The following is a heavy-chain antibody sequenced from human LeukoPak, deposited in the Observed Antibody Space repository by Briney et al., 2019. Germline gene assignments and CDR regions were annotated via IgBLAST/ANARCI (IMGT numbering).Heavy chain of an antibody. V-gene: IGHV1-2*02. D-gene: IGHD3-10*01. J-gene: IGHJ4*02. CDR2: INPNSGGT. CDR1: GYTFTGYY. CDR3: ARCTMVRGVIITEDY. Sequence: GASVKVSCKASGYTFTGYYMHWVRQAPGQGLEWMGWINPNSGGTNYAQKFQGRVTMTRDTSISTAYMELSRLRSDDTAVYYCARCTMVRGVIITEDYWGQGTLVTVSS.